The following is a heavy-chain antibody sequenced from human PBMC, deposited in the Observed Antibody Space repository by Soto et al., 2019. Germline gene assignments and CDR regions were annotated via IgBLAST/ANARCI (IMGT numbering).Heavy chain of an antibody. CDR3: ARGGILTGRNFDY. V-gene: IGHV3-48*01. Sequence: PGGSRGRSEATSGCTFTSYSINWVRQAPGKGLEWVSHISSTSSTIYYADPVKGRFTISRDNAKNSLYLQMSSLRAEDTAVYYCARGGILTGRNFDYWGQGTLVTVSS. J-gene: IGHJ4*02. CDR1: GCTFTSYS. CDR2: ISSTSSTI. D-gene: IGHD3-9*01.